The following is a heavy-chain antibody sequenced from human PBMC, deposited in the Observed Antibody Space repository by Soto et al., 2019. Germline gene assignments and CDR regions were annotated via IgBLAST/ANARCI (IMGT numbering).Heavy chain of an antibody. D-gene: IGHD3-10*01. CDR3: ARGDGSGSYYIRG. CDR2: IYYSGST. CDR1: GGSISSGDYY. V-gene: IGHV4-30-4*01. J-gene: IGHJ4*02. Sequence: SETLSLTCTVSGGSISSGDYYWSWIRQPPGKGLEWIGYIYYSGSTYYNPSLKSRVTISVDTSKNQFSLKLSSVTAADTAVYYCARGDGSGSYYIRGWGQGTLVTVSS.